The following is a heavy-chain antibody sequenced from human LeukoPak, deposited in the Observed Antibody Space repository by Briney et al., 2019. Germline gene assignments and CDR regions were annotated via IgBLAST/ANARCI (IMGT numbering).Heavy chain of an antibody. Sequence: GGSLRLSCAASGFTFSNYDMRWVRQATGKGLEWVSAIGTAGDTYYPGSVRGRFTMSRENAKNSLYLQMNSLTAGDTAVYYCARGANTHFDYWGQGILVTASS. CDR2: IGTAGDT. D-gene: IGHD1-26*01. CDR3: ARGANTHFDY. V-gene: IGHV3-13*04. J-gene: IGHJ4*02. CDR1: GFTFSNYD.